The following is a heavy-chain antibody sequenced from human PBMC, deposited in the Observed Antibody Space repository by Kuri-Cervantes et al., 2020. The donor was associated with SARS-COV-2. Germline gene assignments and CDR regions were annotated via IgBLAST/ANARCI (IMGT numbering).Heavy chain of an antibody. Sequence: GGSLRLSCKGSGYSFTSYWIGWVRQAPGKGLEWVALISYDETYKYYADSVEGRFTISRDNSENTLYLQMNSLRAEDTAMYYCAAERYEWLAYAYYFDLWGQGTLVTVSS. D-gene: IGHD6-19*01. V-gene: IGHV3-30*03. CDR3: AAERYEWLAYAYYFDL. CDR2: ISYDETYK. CDR1: GYSFTSYW. J-gene: IGHJ4*02.